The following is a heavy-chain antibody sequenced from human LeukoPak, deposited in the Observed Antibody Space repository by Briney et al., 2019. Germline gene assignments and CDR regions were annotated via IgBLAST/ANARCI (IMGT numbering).Heavy chain of an antibody. CDR2: IYYSGST. D-gene: IGHD3-22*01. CDR1: GGSISSYY. J-gene: IGHJ4*02. V-gene: IGHV4-59*01. CDR3: ARVTGYMIEDYFDY. Sequence: PSETLSLTCTVSGGSISSYYWSWIRQPPGKGLECIEYIYYSGSTNYKPSLESRVTISVETSKNQFSLKLRSVTAADTAVYYCARVTGYMIEDYFDYWGQGTLVTVSS.